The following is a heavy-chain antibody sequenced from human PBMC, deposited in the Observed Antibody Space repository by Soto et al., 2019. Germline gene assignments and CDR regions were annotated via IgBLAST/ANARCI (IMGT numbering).Heavy chain of an antibody. CDR1: EVTCSSYE. D-gene: IGHD3-22*01. CDR2: ISSSGSTI. Sequence: PXGSLRLSCSAAEVTCSSYEMNWVRQATGRGLEWVSYISSSGSTIYYADSVKGRFTISRDNARNSLYLQMNSLRSEDTAVYYCARDPTPYYYDSSGYGEDAFNIRRQGTRGTVSS. CDR3: ARDPTPYYYDSSGYGEDAFNI. J-gene: IGHJ3*02. V-gene: IGHV3-48*03.